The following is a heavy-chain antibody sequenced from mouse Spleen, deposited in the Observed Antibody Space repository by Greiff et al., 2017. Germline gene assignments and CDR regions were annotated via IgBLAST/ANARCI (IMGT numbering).Heavy chain of an antibody. Sequence: VQLVESGPELVKPGASVKMSCKASGYTFTSYYIHWVKQRPGQGLEWIGWIYPGDGSTKYNEKFKGKTTLTADKSSSTAYMLLSSLTSEDSAIYFCAKGAYAMDYWGQGTSVTVSS. V-gene: IGHV1S56*01. J-gene: IGHJ4*01. CDR2: IYPGDGST. D-gene: IGHD3-1*01. CDR1: GYTFTSYY. CDR3: AKGAYAMDY.